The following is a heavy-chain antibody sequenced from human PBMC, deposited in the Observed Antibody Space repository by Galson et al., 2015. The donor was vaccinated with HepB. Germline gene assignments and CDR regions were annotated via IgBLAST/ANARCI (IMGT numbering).Heavy chain of an antibody. CDR2: ISGGGGST. CDR3: AKGMGDFWSGYPNWFDP. V-gene: IGHV3-23*01. Sequence: SLRLSCAASGFTFTSYAMSWVRQPPGRGLEWVSGISGGGGSTYYADSVKGRFTISRDNSKNTLYVQMNSLRAEDTAVYYCAKGMGDFWSGYPNWFDPWGQGTLVTVSS. CDR1: GFTFTSYA. D-gene: IGHD3-3*01. J-gene: IGHJ5*02.